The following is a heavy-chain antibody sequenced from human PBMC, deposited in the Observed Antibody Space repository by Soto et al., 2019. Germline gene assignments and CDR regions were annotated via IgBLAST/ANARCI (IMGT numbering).Heavy chain of an antibody. J-gene: IGHJ6*02. CDR3: ARDIVVVPAAMADYYYGMDV. Sequence: QVQLVQSGAEVKKPGSSVKVSCKASGGTFSSYAISWVRQAPGQGLERMGGIIPIFGTANYAQKFQGRVTITADESTSTAYMELSSLRAEDTALYYCARDIVVVPAAMADYYYGMDVWGQGTTVTVSS. CDR1: GGTFSSYA. D-gene: IGHD2-2*01. CDR2: IIPIFGTA. V-gene: IGHV1-69*01.